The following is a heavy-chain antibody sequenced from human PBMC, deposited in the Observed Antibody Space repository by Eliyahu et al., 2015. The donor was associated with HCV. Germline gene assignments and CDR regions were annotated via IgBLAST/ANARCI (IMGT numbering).Heavy chain of an antibody. D-gene: IGHD6-19*01. CDR3: ASGGGGIAVAGTGGWFDP. Sequence: QVQLQESGPGLVKPSETLSLTCTVXXXXISXXYWSWIRPFPGKGLEWIGYIXYSGSXNYNPSLKSRVTISVDTSKNQFSLKLSSVTAADTAVYYCASGGGGIAVAGTGGWFDPWGQGTLVTVSS. V-gene: IGHV4-59*01. J-gene: IGHJ5*02. CDR2: IXYSGSX. CDR1: XXXISXXY.